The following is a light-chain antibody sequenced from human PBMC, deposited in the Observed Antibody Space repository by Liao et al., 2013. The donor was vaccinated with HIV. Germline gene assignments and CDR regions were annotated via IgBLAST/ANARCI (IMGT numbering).Light chain of an antibody. V-gene: IGLV3-1*01. CDR1: KLGDKY. CDR2: QDT. CDR3: QVWDSRSALYV. J-gene: IGLJ1*01. Sequence: SYELTQPPSVSVSPGQTASITCSGDKLGDKYASWYQQKPGQSPVLVIYQDTKRPSGIPGRFSGSNSGNTATLTISRVEAGDEADYYCQVWDSRSALYVFGTGTKVTVL.